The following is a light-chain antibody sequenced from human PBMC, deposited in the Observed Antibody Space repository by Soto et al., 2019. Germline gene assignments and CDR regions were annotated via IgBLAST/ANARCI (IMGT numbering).Light chain of an antibody. Sequence: DLQMTQSPSTLSASVGDRVTITCRASQSISSWLAWYQQKPGKAPKLLIYKASSLESGVPSRFSGSGSGTEFTITISSLQPDDFATYYCQQYNTYSPWTFGQGTKVEIK. CDR3: QQYNTYSPWT. J-gene: IGKJ1*01. CDR1: QSISSW. V-gene: IGKV1-5*03. CDR2: KAS.